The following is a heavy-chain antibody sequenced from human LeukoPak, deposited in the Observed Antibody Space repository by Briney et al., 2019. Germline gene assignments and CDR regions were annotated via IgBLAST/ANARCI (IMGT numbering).Heavy chain of an antibody. CDR3: ATVGSGNTYGYGDY. CDR1: GLTVSTNY. Sequence: GGSLRLSCAAPGLTVSTNYMSWVRQAPGKGLEWVSVFYNGINTYYADSVKGRFTTSRDNSKNTLYLQMNSLRVEDTAVYFCATVGSGNTYGYGDYWGQGTLVTVSS. V-gene: IGHV3-66*01. CDR2: FYNGINT. J-gene: IGHJ4*02. D-gene: IGHD5-18*01.